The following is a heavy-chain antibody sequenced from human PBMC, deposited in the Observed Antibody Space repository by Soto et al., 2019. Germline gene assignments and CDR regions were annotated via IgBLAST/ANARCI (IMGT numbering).Heavy chain of an antibody. Sequence: PGGSLRLSCAASGFTVTSYYMSWVRPAPGKGLEWVSLIYTGGNTNYADSVKGRFTISRDNSKNTLYLQMNSLRAEDTAVYYCARDYYYGSGNYYRADYYHYGMDVWGQGTTVTASS. CDR3: ARDYYYGSGNYYRADYYHYGMDV. V-gene: IGHV3-53*01. CDR1: GFTVTSYY. CDR2: IYTGGNT. J-gene: IGHJ6*02. D-gene: IGHD3-10*01.